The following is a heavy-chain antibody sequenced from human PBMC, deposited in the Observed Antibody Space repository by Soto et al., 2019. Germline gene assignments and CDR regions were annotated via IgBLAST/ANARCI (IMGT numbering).Heavy chain of an antibody. CDR3: ARDKGGAALKGSGMDV. J-gene: IGHJ6*02. CDR1: GGSIGSGDYY. Sequence: QVQVQESGPGLVKPSQTLSLKCSVSGGSIGSGDYYWSWIRQHPEKGLEWIGSIYYNGNTDYNPSLRGRPTMSLDTSMNEFSLKLTSVTAADTAVYYCARDKGGAALKGSGMDVWGQGTTVTVS. V-gene: IGHV4-31*02. CDR2: IYYNGNT. D-gene: IGHD3-10*01.